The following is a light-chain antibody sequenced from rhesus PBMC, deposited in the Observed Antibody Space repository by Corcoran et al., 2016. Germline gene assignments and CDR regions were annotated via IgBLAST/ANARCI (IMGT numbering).Light chain of an antibody. J-gene: IGKJ4*01. CDR3: QQYNNSPLT. V-gene: IGKV1-66*01. Sequence: DIQMTQSPSSLSASVGDRVTITCRASQGINNYLSWYQQKPGKAPKPRIYYAYSLETGVPSRFSGSRAGTDYTITISSLQPEDIATYYCQQYNNSPLTFGGGTKVELK. CDR1: QGINNY. CDR2: YAY.